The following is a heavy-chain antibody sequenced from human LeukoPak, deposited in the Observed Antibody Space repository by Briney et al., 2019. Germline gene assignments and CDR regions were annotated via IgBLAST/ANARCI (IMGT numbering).Heavy chain of an antibody. CDR1: GGSISSSSYY. CDR2: IYYSGST. J-gene: IGHJ4*02. CDR3: ARAVVPVWDFDY. Sequence: PSETLSLTCTVSGGSISSSSYYWGWIRQPPGKGVEWIGSIYYSGSTYYNPSLKSRVTISVDTSKDQFSLKLSSVTAADTAVYYCARAVVPVWDFDYWGQGTLVTVSS. D-gene: IGHD2-15*01. V-gene: IGHV4-39*01.